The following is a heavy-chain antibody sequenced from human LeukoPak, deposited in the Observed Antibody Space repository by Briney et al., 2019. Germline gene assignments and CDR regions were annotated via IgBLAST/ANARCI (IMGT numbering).Heavy chain of an antibody. CDR1: GYTFTGHY. CDR2: INPNSGGT. CDR3: ARVGPWRDYYDSSGSLDY. J-gene: IGHJ4*02. V-gene: IGHV1-2*02. Sequence: ASMKVSCKASGYTFTGHYIHWVRQAPGQGLEWMGWINPNSGGTNFAQKFQGRVTMTRDTSISTAYMELSRLISDDTAVYYCARVGPWRDYYDSSGSLDYWGQGTLVTVSS. D-gene: IGHD3-22*01.